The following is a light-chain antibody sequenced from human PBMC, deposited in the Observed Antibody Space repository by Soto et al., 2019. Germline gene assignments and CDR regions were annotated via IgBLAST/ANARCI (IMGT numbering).Light chain of an antibody. CDR1: SSDVGGYNY. J-gene: IGLJ1*01. V-gene: IGLV2-14*01. CDR2: EVS. CDR3: SSYTSSRIDYV. Sequence: QSVLTQPASVSGSPGQSITISCTGTSSDVGGYNYVSWYQQHPGKAPKLMIYEVSNRPSGVSNRFSGSKSGNTASLTISGLQAEDEADYYCSSYTSSRIDYVFGTGTQVTVL.